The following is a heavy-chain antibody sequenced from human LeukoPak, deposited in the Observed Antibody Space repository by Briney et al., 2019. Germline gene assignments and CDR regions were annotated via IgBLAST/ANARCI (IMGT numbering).Heavy chain of an antibody. J-gene: IGHJ4*02. V-gene: IGHV4-59*11. CDR1: GGSITGHY. D-gene: IGHD4-17*01. CDR3: AKAGDYNDLPY. Sequence: SETLSLTCTVSGGSITGHYWSWVRQSPQKGLEWIGYIYYSGTTTNYNPSLKSRVTMAVDRAKNQFSLKLTDVTAADTAVYYCAKAGDYNDLPYWGQGTLVTVSS. CDR2: IYYSGTTT.